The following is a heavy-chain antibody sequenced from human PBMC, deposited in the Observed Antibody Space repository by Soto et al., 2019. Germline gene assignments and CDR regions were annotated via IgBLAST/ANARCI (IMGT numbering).Heavy chain of an antibody. CDR3: ARDSSSWYYYYYGMDV. CDR1: GGSISSYY. Sequence: SETLSLTCTVSGGSISSYYWSWIRQPPGKGLEWIGDIYYSGSTNYNPSLKSRVTISVDTSKNQFSLKLSSVTAADTAVYYCARDSSSWYYYYYGMDVWGQGTTVTVSS. D-gene: IGHD6-13*01. V-gene: IGHV4-59*12. CDR2: IYYSGST. J-gene: IGHJ6*02.